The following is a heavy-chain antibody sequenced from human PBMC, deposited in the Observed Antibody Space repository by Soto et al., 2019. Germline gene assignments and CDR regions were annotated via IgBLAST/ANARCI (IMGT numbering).Heavy chain of an antibody. D-gene: IGHD6-19*01. CDR3: ARSPAVAGTHYFDY. J-gene: IGHJ4*02. CDR2: IIPILGIA. Sequence: QVQLVQSGAEVKKPGSSVKVSCKASGGTFSSYTISWVRQAPGQGLEWMGRIIPILGIANYAQKFQGRVTITPDKSTTTAYMELSSLRSEDTAVYYWARSPAVAGTHYFDYWGQGTLVTVSS. V-gene: IGHV1-69*02. CDR1: GGTFSSYT.